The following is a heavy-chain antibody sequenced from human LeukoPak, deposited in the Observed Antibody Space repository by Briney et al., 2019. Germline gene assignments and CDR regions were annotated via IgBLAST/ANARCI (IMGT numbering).Heavy chain of an antibody. CDR2: IRSKANSYAT. CDR3: TTGIAVAAGWFDP. D-gene: IGHD6-19*01. Sequence: GVSLRLSCAASGFTFSGSAMHWVRQASGKGLEWVGRIRSKANSYATAYAASVKGRFTISRDDSKNTAYLQMNSLKTEDTAVYYCTTGIAVAAGWFDPWGQGTLVTVSS. V-gene: IGHV3-73*01. CDR1: GFTFSGSA. J-gene: IGHJ5*02.